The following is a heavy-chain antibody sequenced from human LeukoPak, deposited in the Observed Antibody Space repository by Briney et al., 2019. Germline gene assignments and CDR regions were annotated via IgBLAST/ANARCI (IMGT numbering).Heavy chain of an antibody. D-gene: IGHD6-13*01. V-gene: IGHV4-28*01. J-gene: IGHJ4*02. CDR3: AQYSSSWYALDY. CDR2: IYYSGST. CDR1: GYSIGSSNW. Sequence: SETLSLTCAVSGYSIGSSNWWGWIRQPPGKGLEWIGYIYYSGSTYYNPSLKSRATMSVDTSKNQFSLKLSSVTAVDTAVYYCAQYSSSWYALDYWGQGTLVTVSS.